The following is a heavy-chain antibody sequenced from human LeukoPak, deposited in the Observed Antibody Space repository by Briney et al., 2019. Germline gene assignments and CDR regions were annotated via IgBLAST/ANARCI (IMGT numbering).Heavy chain of an antibody. J-gene: IGHJ4*02. CDR2: ISTRSGTYT. D-gene: IGHD6-25*01. CDR3: ARGAYSKAAGLDN. V-gene: IGHV3-21*01. Sequence: ESLRLSCAASGLTFSSYSFHWVRQAPGKGLEWVSSISTRSGTYTYYADSVKGRFIISRDNAKNSLYLRMTSLRAEDTAVYYCARGAYSKAAGLDNWGRGTLVTVSS. CDR1: GLTFSSYS.